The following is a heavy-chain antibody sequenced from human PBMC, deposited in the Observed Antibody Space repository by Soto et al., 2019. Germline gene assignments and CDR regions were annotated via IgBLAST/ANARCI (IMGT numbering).Heavy chain of an antibody. CDR2: INYSGST. CDR3: ARETYGDYVGYFDP. D-gene: IGHD4-17*01. Sequence: PSETLSLTCTVSGGSISSYYWSWIRQSPGKGLEWIGHINYSGSTNYNPSLKSRVTIAVDTSKNQISLNLRSVTAADTAVYYCARETYGDYVGYFDPWGQGIQVTVSS. CDR1: GGSISSYY. V-gene: IGHV4-59*12. J-gene: IGHJ5*02.